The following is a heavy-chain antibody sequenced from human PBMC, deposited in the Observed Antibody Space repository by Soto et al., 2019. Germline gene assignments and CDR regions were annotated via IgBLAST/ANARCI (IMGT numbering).Heavy chain of an antibody. D-gene: IGHD3-10*01. CDR2: IKPDNGDT. Sequence: QLQLVQSGAEVERPGASVRVSCKAYGYPFSKYGISWIRQAPGQGLEWMGWIKPDNGDTNYAQKFQARVNMTTDTSSNTAYLELRSLRSDDTAVYYCASSYASGFDPWGQGTLVSVSS. J-gene: IGHJ5*02. V-gene: IGHV1-18*04. CDR1: GYPFSKYG. CDR3: ASSYASGFDP.